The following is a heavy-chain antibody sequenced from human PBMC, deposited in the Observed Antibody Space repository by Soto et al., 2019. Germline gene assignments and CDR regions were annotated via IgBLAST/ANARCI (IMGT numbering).Heavy chain of an antibody. J-gene: IGHJ3*01. V-gene: IGHV1-8*01. CDR1: GYTFTSYD. CDR2: IKPYNGNS. CDR3: ARGLCAAGTCYGLTVDC. D-gene: IGHD6-13*01. Sequence: QVQLVQSVAEVKKPGASVKISCKTSGYTFTSYDISWLRQATGQGPEWMGWIKPYNGNSGFAEKFQGRITLTRNTSITTVYMEMTSLTSEDTAVYYCARGLCAAGTCYGLTVDCWGQGTRVTVTS.